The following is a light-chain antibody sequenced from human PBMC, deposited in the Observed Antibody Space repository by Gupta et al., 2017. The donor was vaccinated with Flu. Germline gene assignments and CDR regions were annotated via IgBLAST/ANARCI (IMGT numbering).Light chain of an antibody. CDR2: DAS. CDR3: KQRLKAPWT. J-gene: IGKJ1*01. Sequence: DIVLTQSPATLALSPVARATLSCRASQNVSSYLAWCQQKPGQAPRLLIYDASNRAPGIPARFSGSGSGTDFTLKISRIETDDVAVYYFKQRLKAPWTFGQGTKVEIK. V-gene: IGKV3-11*01. CDR1: QNVSSY.